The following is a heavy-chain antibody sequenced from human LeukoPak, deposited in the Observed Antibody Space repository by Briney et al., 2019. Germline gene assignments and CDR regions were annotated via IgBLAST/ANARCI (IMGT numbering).Heavy chain of an antibody. J-gene: IGHJ3*02. CDR2: ISHSGST. V-gene: IGHV4-59*01. D-gene: IGHD3-22*01. CDR1: GGSISSSY. CDR3: ARGYYDARGDSNPFDI. Sequence: SETLSLTCTVSGGSISSSYWSWIRQPPGRGLEWIGYISHSGSTNYKPSLKSRVSISVHTSKNQFSLKLTSVTAADTAIYYCARGYYDARGDSNPFDIWGQGTMVTVSS.